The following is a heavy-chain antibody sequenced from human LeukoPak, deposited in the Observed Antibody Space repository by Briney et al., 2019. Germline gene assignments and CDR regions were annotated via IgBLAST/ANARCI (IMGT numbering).Heavy chain of an antibody. D-gene: IGHD5-12*01. CDR2: MNPNSGNT. CDR1: EYNFTSYD. V-gene: IGHV1-8*01. Sequence: AASVKVSCKASEYNFTSYDINWVRQATGQGLEWMGWMNPNSGNTGYAQKFQGRVTMTRNTSISTAYMELSSLTFEDTAVYYCARGRHPGPTWISEYWGQGTLVTVSS. CDR3: ARGRHPGPTWISEY. J-gene: IGHJ4*02.